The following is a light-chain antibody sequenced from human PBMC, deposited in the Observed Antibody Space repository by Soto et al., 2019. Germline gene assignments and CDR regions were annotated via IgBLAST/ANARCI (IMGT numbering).Light chain of an antibody. Sequence: VIWMTQSTSLLSASAGDRVTISCPMSQGISSYLAWYQQKPGEAPELLIYAASTLQSGVPSRFSGSGSGTDCTLTISSLEPEDVAVYYCHQRTNWPLTLGGGTKVDI. J-gene: IGKJ4*01. CDR3: HQRTNWPLT. CDR2: AAS. CDR1: QGISSY. V-gene: IGKV1D-8*03.